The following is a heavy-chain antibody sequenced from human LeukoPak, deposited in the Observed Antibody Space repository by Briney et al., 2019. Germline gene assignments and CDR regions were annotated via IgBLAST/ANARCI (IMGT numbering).Heavy chain of an antibody. J-gene: IGHJ4*02. D-gene: IGHD4-23*01. Sequence: GGSLRLSCAASGFTFSSYVLHSVRQAPGKGLEYVSGISVNGDSTYYADFVKGRFTMSRDNSKNTLYLQMNSLRAEDTAVYYCARDYMSWGYGGNYFDYWGQGTLVTVSS. CDR3: ARDYMSWGYGGNYFDY. CDR1: GFTFSSYV. V-gene: IGHV3-64*02. CDR2: ISVNGDST.